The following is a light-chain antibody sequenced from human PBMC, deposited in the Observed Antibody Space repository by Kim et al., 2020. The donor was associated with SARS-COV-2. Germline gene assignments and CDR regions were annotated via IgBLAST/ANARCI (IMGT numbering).Light chain of an antibody. CDR2: DVF. J-gene: IGLJ1*01. CDR3: SSHTTSSTYV. CDR1: SNDVAVYNY. Sequence: QSALTQPASVSGSPGQSITISCTGTSNDVAVYNYVSWYQQHPGKVPKLLIYDVFKRPSGISNRFSGSKSGDTASLTISGLQAEDEANYYCSSHTTSSTYVFGSGTKVTVL. V-gene: IGLV2-14*01.